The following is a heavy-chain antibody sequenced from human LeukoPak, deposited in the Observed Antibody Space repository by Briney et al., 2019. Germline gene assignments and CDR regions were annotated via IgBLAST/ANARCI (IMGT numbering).Heavy chain of an antibody. CDR1: GASISSQY. Sequence: PSETLSLTCILSGASISSQYWTWIRQPPGKGLEWIGYIYNSGSTNYNPSLKSRVTMSIDTSKNQFSLRLTSVTAADTAVYYCARRRIDSMYNWFDPWGQGTLVIVSS. CDR3: ARRRIDSMYNWFDP. V-gene: IGHV4-59*11. CDR2: IYNSGST. D-gene: IGHD2-21*01. J-gene: IGHJ5*02.